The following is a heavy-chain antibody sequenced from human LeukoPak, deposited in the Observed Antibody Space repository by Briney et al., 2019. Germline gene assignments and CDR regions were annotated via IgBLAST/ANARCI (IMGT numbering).Heavy chain of an antibody. CDR1: GFTFSSYG. CDR2: IRYDGSNK. J-gene: IGHJ4*02. CDR3: AKAWDYYDSSGSTDY. Sequence: GGSLRLSCAASGFTFSSYGMHWVRQAPGKGLEWVAFIRYDGSNKYYADSVKGRFTISRDNSKNTLYLQMNSLRDEDTAVYYCAKAWDYYDSSGSTDYWGQGTLVTVSS. V-gene: IGHV3-30*02. D-gene: IGHD3-22*01.